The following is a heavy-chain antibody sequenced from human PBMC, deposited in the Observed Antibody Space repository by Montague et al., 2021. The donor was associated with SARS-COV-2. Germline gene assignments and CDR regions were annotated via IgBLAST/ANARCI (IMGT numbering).Heavy chain of an antibody. CDR3: ARKGSGRSDLAY. Sequence: SETLSLTCAVYGGSFSGYYWSWIRQPPGKGLEWIGEINHSGSTKYNPSLKGRVTISVDTSKNQFSLKLSSVTAADTAIYYCARKGSGRSDLAYWGQGTLVTVSS. CDR1: GGSFSGYY. CDR2: INHSGST. D-gene: IGHD1-26*01. J-gene: IGHJ4*02. V-gene: IGHV4-34*01.